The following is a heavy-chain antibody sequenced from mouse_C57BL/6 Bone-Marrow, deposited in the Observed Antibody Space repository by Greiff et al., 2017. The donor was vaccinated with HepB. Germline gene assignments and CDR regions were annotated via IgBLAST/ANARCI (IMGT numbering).Heavy chain of an antibody. D-gene: IGHD3-2*02. CDR3: ARWEKAQAWVAY. Sequence: QVQLQQPGAELVRPGSSVKLSCKASGYTFTSYWMHWVKQRPIQGLEWIGNIDPSDSETHYNQKFKDKATLTVDKSSSTAYMQLSSLTSEDSAVYYCARWEKAQAWVAYWGQGTLVTVSA. J-gene: IGHJ3*01. V-gene: IGHV1-52*01. CDR1: GYTFTSYW. CDR2: IDPSDSET.